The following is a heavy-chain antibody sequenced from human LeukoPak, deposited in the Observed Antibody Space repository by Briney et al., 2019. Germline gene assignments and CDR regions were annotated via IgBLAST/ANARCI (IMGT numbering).Heavy chain of an antibody. CDR3: AKCGHGGSCYFDY. D-gene: IGHD2-15*01. J-gene: IGHJ4*02. V-gene: IGHV3-23*01. CDR1: GFTFSSYA. Sequence: PGGSLRLSCAASGFTFSSYAMSWVRQAPGKGQEWVSAISGSGGSTYYADSVKGRFTRSRDNSKNTLYLQMNRLRAEDTAVYYCAKCGHGGSCYFDYWGQGTLVTVSS. CDR2: ISGSGGST.